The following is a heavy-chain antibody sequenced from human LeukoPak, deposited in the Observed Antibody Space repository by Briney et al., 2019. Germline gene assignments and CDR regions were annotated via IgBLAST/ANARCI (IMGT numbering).Heavy chain of an antibody. CDR3: AKAPVTTCRGAYCYPFDY. CDR1: GFTLSSYS. V-gene: IGHV3-23*01. Sequence: PGGSLRLSCAASGFTLSSYSMNWVRQAPGKGLEWVSAISDSGSTYHADSVKGRFTISRDSSKNTLFLQMNRLRPEDAAVYYCAKAPVTTCRGAYCYPFDYWGQGTLITVSS. D-gene: IGHD2-21*01. CDR2: ISDSGST. J-gene: IGHJ4*02.